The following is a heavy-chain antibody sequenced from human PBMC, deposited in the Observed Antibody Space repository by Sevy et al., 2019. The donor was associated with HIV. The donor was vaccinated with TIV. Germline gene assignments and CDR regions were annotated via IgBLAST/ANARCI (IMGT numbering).Heavy chain of an antibody. D-gene: IGHD2-15*01. CDR3: ARVGYCRGGTCFSGFYYAMDV. CDR2: VSSDGTNT. CDR1: GFDFREYA. Sequence: GGSLRLSCGASGFDFREYAMHWVRQAPGKGLEWVAAVSSDGTNTYYVDSVKGRFTISRDKSKSTLYLQMKSLRAEDTAVYYCARVGYCRGGTCFSGFYYAMDVWGQRTTVTVSS. V-gene: IGHV3-30*03. J-gene: IGHJ6*02.